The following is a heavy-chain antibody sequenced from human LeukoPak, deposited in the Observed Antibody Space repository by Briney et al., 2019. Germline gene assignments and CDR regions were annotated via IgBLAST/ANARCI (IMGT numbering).Heavy chain of an antibody. CDR1: GFTFSSYG. CDR3: ARDSGFMEWRVTEDAFDI. V-gene: IGHV3-21*01. Sequence: GGSLRLSCAASGFTFSSYGMSWVRQAPGKGLEWVSFITSGSSHIYYADSVKGRFTVSRDNAQNSLFLHMTNLRAEDTAVYYCARDSGFMEWRVTEDAFDIWGQGTKVIVSS. CDR2: ITSGSSHI. J-gene: IGHJ3*02. D-gene: IGHD3-3*01.